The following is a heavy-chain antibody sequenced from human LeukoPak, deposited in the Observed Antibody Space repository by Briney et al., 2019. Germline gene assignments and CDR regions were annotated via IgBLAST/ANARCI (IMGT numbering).Heavy chain of an antibody. Sequence: GGSLRLSCAASGFTFSSYAMSRVRQAPGKGLEWVSAISGSGGSTCYADSVKGRFTISRDNSKNTLYLQMNSLRAEDTAVYYCAKDHPPTYYYDSSGYYGLSYYFDYWGQGTLVTVSS. CDR1: GFTFSSYA. J-gene: IGHJ4*02. D-gene: IGHD3-22*01. V-gene: IGHV3-23*01. CDR3: AKDHPPTYYYDSSGYYGLSYYFDY. CDR2: ISGSGGST.